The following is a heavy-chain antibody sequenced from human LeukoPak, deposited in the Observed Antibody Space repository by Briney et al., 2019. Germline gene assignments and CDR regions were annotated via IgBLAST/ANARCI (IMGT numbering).Heavy chain of an antibody. V-gene: IGHV1-69*01. J-gene: IGHJ4*02. CDR1: GGTFSSYA. CDR2: IIPIFGTA. Sequence: ASVKVSCKASGGTFSSYAISWVRQAPGQGLEWMGGIIPIFGTANYAQKFQGRVTITADESTSTAYMELSSLRSEDTAVYYCARDLAAAGTSPSYWGQGTLVTVSS. CDR3: ARDLAAAGTSPSY. D-gene: IGHD6-13*01.